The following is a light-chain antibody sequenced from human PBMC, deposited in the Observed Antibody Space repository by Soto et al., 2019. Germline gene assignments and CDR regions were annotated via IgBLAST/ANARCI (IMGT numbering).Light chain of an antibody. CDR2: AAS. J-gene: IGKJ2*01. CDR3: QQYGSSPPYS. CDR1: QSVNSK. Sequence: EIVMTQSPATLSVSPGERATLSCRASQSVNSKLAWYQQKPGRAPRLLIYAASIRATGIPDRFSGSASGTDFTLTISRLDPEDFAVYYCQQYGSSPPYSFGQGTKVDIK. V-gene: IGKV3-20*01.